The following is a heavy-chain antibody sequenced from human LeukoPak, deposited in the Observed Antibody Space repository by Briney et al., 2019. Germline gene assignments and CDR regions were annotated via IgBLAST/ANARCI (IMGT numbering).Heavy chain of an antibody. D-gene: IGHD6-19*01. CDR1: GGTFSSYA. CDR2: IIPIFGTA. J-gene: IGHJ5*02. V-gene: IGHV1-69*13. Sequence: GASVKVSCKASGGTFSSYAISWVRQAPGQGLEWMGGIIPIFGTANYAQKFQGRVTITADESTSTAYMELSSLRSEDTAVYYCARDVGNRAVAVTNTRFDPWGQGTLVTVSS. CDR3: ARDVGNRAVAVTNTRFDP.